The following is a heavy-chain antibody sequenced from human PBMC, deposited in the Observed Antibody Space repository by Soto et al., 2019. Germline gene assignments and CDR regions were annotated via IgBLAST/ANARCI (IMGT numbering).Heavy chain of an antibody. CDR2: IYWDDDK. D-gene: IGHD6-19*01. Sequence: QITLRESGPTLVKPTQTLTLTCTFSGFSLSSPAVGVNWIRQPPGKALEWLALIYWDDDKQYSPSLRNRLTITKDTTKNPVVLTTTNMDPVDTATYYCAHGSGWLSDSWGQGTLVTVSS. J-gene: IGHJ4*02. CDR3: AHGSGWLSDS. V-gene: IGHV2-5*02. CDR1: GFSLSSPAVG.